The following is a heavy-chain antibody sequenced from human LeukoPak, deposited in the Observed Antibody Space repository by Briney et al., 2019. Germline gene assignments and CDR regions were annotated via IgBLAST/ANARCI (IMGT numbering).Heavy chain of an antibody. J-gene: IGHJ2*01. V-gene: IGHV1-2*02. CDR3: ARVKALMWYFDP. CDR1: GYTFTGYY. Sequence: ASVKVSCKASGYTFTGYYMHWVRQAPGQGLEWMGWINPNSGGTNCAQKFQGRVTMTRDTSISTAYMELSRLRSDDTAVYYCARVKALMWYFDPWGRGTLVTVSS. CDR2: INPNSGGT.